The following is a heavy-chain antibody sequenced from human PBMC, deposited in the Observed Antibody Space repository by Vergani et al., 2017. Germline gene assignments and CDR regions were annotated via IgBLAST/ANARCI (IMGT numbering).Heavy chain of an antibody. D-gene: IGHD2-2*02. J-gene: IGHJ4*02. CDR1: GGSISSSSYY. CDR2: ISSSGSTI. CDR3: ARGRYCSSTSCYTEYYFDY. Sequence: LQLQESGPGLVKPSETLSLTCTVSGGSISSSSYYWGWVRQAPGKGLEWASYISSSGSTIYYADSVKGRFTIARDNAKNSLYLQMNSLRSEDTAVYYCARGRYCSSTSCYTEYYFDYWGQGTLVTVSS. V-gene: IGHV3-48*03.